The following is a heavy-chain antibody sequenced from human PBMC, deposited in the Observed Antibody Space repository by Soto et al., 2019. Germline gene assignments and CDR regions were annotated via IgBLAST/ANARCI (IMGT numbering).Heavy chain of an antibody. Sequence: EVQLLESGGGLVQPGGSLRLSCAASGFTFSSHGMTWFRQAPGKGLQWVSGITGRGDNTYYADSVKGRFTISRDNSKNTLYLQMTSLRAEDTAVYSCASRGGSPYYFDYWGRGTLVTVSS. CDR2: ITGRGDNT. J-gene: IGHJ4*02. D-gene: IGHD3-16*01. CDR1: GFTFSSHG. CDR3: ASRGGSPYYFDY. V-gene: IGHV3-23*01.